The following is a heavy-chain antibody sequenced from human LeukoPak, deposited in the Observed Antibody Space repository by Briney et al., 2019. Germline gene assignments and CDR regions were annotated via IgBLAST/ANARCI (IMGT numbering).Heavy chain of an antibody. CDR1: GGSITNTISY. Sequence: PSESLLQSFTVSGGSITNTISYWAWLRQSPGKGLEWLGSIYFNGGSTYYNPSLKTRATLLLDTSSNQFSLNLRSVTAADTGVYYCARPMYNSWDRFDPWGQGTQVTVSS. J-gene: IGHJ5*02. D-gene: IGHD2/OR15-2a*01. CDR3: ARPMYNSWDRFDP. CDR2: IYFNGGST. V-gene: IGHV4-39*01.